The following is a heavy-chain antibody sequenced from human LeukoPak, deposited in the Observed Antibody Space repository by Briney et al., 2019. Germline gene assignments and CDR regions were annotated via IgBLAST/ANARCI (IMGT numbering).Heavy chain of an antibody. V-gene: IGHV3-74*01. CDR3: ARDRDYDYLDY. D-gene: IGHD5-12*01. Sequence: GGSLRLSCAAPGFTFSNYWIHWARQAPGKGLVWVSRISSDGSITNYADSVKGRFTISRDNSKNTLYLQMNILRAEDTAVYYCARDRDYDYLDYWGQGTLVTVSS. J-gene: IGHJ4*02. CDR2: ISSDGSIT. CDR1: GFTFSNYW.